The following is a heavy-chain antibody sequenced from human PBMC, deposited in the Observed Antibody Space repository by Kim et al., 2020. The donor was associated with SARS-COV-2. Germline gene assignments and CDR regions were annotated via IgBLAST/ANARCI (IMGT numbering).Heavy chain of an antibody. J-gene: IGHJ4*01. CDR2: IWYDGSNK. CDR3: ARDHDPGAFDF. V-gene: IGHV3-33*01. CDR1: GFTFSSYG. D-gene: IGHD4-17*01. Sequence: GGSLRLSCAASGFTFSSYGMHWVRQAPGKGLEWVAVIWYDGSNKYYADSVKGRFTISRDNSKNTLYLQMNSLRAEDTAVYYCARDHDPGAFDFWGQGTLVTVSS.